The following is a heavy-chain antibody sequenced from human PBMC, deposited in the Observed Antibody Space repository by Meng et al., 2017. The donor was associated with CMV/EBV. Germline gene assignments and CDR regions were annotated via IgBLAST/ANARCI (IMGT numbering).Heavy chain of an antibody. D-gene: IGHD1-26*01. J-gene: IGHJ4*02. CDR2: INTHTGNT. Sequence: KAYGYTFTDCAMNWVRQAPGQGLEWMGWINTHTGNTTYAQDFTGRVVLSMDTSISTAYLQISSLRAEDTAVYYCARGWDRILVATIDYWGQGTLVTVSS. V-gene: IGHV7-4-1*02. CDR1: GYTFTDCA. CDR3: ARGWDRILVATIDY.